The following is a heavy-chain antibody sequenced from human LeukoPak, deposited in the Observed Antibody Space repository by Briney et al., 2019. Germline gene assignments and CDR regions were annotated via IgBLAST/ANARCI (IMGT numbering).Heavy chain of an antibody. CDR1: GYTFTGYY. CDR2: IIPIFDRP. D-gene: IGHD1-26*01. Sequence: ASVKVSCKASGYTFTGYYMHWVRQAPGQGLEWMGGIIPIFDRPNYAQKFEGRVTITADKSTNTTYMEISSLTSDDTAVYYCARDAQWELRAFDVWGRGTMVIVSS. V-gene: IGHV1-69*06. CDR3: ARDAQWELRAFDV. J-gene: IGHJ3*01.